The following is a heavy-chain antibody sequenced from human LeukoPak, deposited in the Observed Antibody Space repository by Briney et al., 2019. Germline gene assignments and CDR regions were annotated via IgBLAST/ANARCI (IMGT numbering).Heavy chain of an antibody. CDR3: ARDGDCSGGSCYSLDYYYGMDV. CDR2: IKQDGSEK. D-gene: IGHD2-15*01. J-gene: IGHJ6*02. CDR1: GFTFSSYW. Sequence: GGSLRLSCAASGFTFSSYWMSWVRQAPGKGLEWVANIKQDGSEKYYVDSVKGRFTISRDNSKNTLYLQMNSLRAEDTAVYYCARDGDCSGGSCYSLDYYYGMDVWGQGTTVTVSS. V-gene: IGHV3-7*01.